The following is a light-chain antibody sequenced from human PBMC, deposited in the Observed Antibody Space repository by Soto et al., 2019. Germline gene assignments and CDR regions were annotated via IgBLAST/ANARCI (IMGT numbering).Light chain of an antibody. CDR2: RND. J-gene: IGLJ2*01. CDR1: SSNIGTNY. Sequence: QSVLTQPPSASATPGQRVTISCSGSSSNIGTNYVYWYQHLPGTAPKLLIYRNDQRPSGVPDRFSGSMSGTAASLAIGGLRSEDEAYYYCAAWDDSLSGVVFGGGTKLTVL. CDR3: AAWDDSLSGVV. V-gene: IGLV1-47*01.